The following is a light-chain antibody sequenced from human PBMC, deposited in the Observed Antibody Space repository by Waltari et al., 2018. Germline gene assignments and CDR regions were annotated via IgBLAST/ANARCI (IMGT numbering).Light chain of an antibody. CDR3: QQRRTI. V-gene: IGKV3-11*01. J-gene: IGKJ2*01. CDR2: DAS. CDR1: QDIGAY. Sequence: EIVLTQSPATLSLSPGERATLSCTASQDIGAYLAWYQQKPGQAPRVLIYDASIRATGTPARFSGSGSGTDFTLTISSLEPEDFALYYCQQRRTIFGRGTRLEI.